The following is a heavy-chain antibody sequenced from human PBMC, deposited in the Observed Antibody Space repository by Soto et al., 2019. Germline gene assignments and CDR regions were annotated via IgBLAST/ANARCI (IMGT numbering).Heavy chain of an antibody. Sequence: EGQLLESGGGLVQPEGSLRLSCAASGFMFKSYAMTWVRQATGKGLEWVASISGRGDSTYYADSVKGRFTISRDNSKNTVFLQMNSLRAEDTALYYCAKDIFYYDTSGYQTFDTWGQGTLVTVSS. CDR2: ISGRGDST. CDR3: AKDIFYYDTSGYQTFDT. J-gene: IGHJ4*02. D-gene: IGHD3-22*01. V-gene: IGHV3-23*01. CDR1: GFMFKSYA.